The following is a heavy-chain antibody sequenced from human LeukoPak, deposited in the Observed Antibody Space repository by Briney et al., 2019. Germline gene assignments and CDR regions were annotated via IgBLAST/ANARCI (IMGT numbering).Heavy chain of an antibody. Sequence: PGRSLRLSYAASGFTFSSYEMNWARQAPRKWLEWVSYISSSGSTIYYAHSVRGRFTISRDNAKNSLYLQMNSLRAEDTAVYYCASVNYYGSGSLYYYCMDVWGKGTTVTVSS. J-gene: IGHJ6*04. CDR1: GFTFSSYE. CDR3: ASVNYYGSGSLYYYCMDV. CDR2: ISSSGSTI. D-gene: IGHD3-10*01. V-gene: IGHV3-48*03.